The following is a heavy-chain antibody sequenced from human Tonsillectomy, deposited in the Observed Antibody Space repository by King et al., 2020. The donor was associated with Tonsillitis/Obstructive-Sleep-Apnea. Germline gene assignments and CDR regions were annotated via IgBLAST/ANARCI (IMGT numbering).Heavy chain of an antibody. V-gene: IGHV4-59*01. CDR1: GGSISSYY. J-gene: IGHJ4*02. Sequence: QLQESGPGLVKPSETLSLTCTVSGGSISSYYWSWIRQPPGKGLEWIGYIYYSGSTNYNPSLKSRVTISVDTSKNQFSLKLSSVTAADTAVYYCASYYDFWSGYPYWGQGTLVPVSS. D-gene: IGHD3-3*01. CDR2: IYYSGST. CDR3: ASYYDFWSGYPY.